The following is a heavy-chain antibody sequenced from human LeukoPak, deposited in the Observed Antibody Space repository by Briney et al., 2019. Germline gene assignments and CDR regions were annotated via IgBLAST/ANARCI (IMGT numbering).Heavy chain of an antibody. D-gene: IGHD2-2*01. CDR2: INQSGST. CDR3: AAGCSSTSCYWYYYTDV. CDR1: GGSFSGYY. Sequence: SETLSLTCAVYGGSFSGYYWSWIRQPPGKGLEWIGEINQSGSTNYNPSLKSRVTISVDPSNKQFSLRLSPVTAADTAVYYCAAGCSSTSCYWYYYTDVWGKGTTVTVSS. V-gene: IGHV4-34*01. J-gene: IGHJ6*03.